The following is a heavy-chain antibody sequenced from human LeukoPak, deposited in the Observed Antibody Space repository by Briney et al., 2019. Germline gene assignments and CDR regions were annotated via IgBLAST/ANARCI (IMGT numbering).Heavy chain of an antibody. CDR3: ARAPPVAANTPIDW. J-gene: IGHJ4*02. D-gene: IGHD6-19*01. CDR1: GYTFTSYG. Sequence: ASVKVSCKASGYTFTSYGISWVRQAPGQGLEWMGWISAYNGNTNYAQKLQGRVTMTTDTSTSTAYMELRSLRSDDTAVYYCARAPPVAANTPIDWWGQGSLVTVSS. CDR2: ISAYNGNT. V-gene: IGHV1-18*01.